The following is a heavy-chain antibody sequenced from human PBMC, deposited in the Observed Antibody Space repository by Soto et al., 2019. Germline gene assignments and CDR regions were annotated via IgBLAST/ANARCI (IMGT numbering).Heavy chain of an antibody. D-gene: IGHD6-19*01. CDR1: GGTFSSYA. V-gene: IGHV1-69*01. CDR2: IIPLFGTA. Sequence: QVQLVQSGDEVKKPGSSVKVSCKASGGTFSSYAISWVRQAPVQGLEWMGGIIPLFGTANYAQKFQGRVTITADESTSTAYMELSSLRSEDTAVYYCARELYSSGWSRDWDFDYWGQGTLVTVSS. J-gene: IGHJ4*02. CDR3: ARELYSSGWSRDWDFDY.